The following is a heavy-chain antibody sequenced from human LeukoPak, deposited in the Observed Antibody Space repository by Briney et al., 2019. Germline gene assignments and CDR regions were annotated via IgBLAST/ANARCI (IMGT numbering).Heavy chain of an antibody. V-gene: IGHV4-39*07. J-gene: IGHJ5*02. CDR3: AREKIGYYDGSGRGWFDP. CDR2: IYHSGTT. Sequence: PSETLSLTCTVSGASISSSSYYWGWIRQPPGKGLEWIGSIYHSGTTYYNPSLKSRVTIAVETSKNQFSLKLSSVTAADKAVYYCAREKIGYYDGSGRGWFDPWGQGTLVTVSS. CDR1: GASISSSSYY. D-gene: IGHD3-22*01.